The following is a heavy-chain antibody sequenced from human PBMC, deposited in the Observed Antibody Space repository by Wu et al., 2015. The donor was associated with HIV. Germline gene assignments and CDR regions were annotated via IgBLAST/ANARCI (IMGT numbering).Heavy chain of an antibody. J-gene: IGHJ5*02. V-gene: IGHV1-2*02. Sequence: QVQLVQSGAEVKKPGASVKVSCKTSGYSFINYDISWVRQAPGQGLEWMGWINPNSGGTNYAQKFQGRVTMTRDTSISTAYMELSRLRSDDTAVYYCARDQSPIIPQASWGQGTLVTVSS. CDR3: ARDQSPIIPQAS. CDR2: INPNSGGT. D-gene: IGHD3-9*01. CDR1: GYSFINYD.